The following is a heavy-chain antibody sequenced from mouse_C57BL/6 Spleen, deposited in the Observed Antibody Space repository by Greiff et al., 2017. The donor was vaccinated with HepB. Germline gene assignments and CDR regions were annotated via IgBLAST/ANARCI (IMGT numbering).Heavy chain of an antibody. D-gene: IGHD2-3*01. V-gene: IGHV1-61*01. Sequence: QVQLQQPGAELVRPGSSVKLSCKASGYTFTSYWMDWMKQRPGQGLEWIGNIYPSDSETHYNQKFKDKATLTVDKSSSTAYMQLSSLTSEDSAVYYCARYYDGYYLDYWGQGTTLTVSS. J-gene: IGHJ2*01. CDR2: IYPSDSET. CDR1: GYTFTSYW. CDR3: ARYYDGYYLDY.